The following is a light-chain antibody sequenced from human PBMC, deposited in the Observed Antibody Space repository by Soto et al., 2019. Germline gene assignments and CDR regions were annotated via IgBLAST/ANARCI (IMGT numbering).Light chain of an antibody. Sequence: DIPMTQSPPTLSASVGDRVTITCRASQSIDDWLAWYQQKPGEGPKILVYEASTLQSGVPSRFSGSGSGTYFTLTITNLQPDDFATYYCQQYDSFPLAFGGGTKVEIK. CDR3: QQYDSFPLA. J-gene: IGKJ4*01. CDR1: QSIDDW. V-gene: IGKV1-5*03. CDR2: EAS.